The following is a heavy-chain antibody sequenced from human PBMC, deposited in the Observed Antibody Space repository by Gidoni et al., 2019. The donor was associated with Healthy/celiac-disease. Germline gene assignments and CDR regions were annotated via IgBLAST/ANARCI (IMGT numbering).Heavy chain of an antibody. D-gene: IGHD2-15*01. Sequence: EVQLVESGGGLVQPGGSLRPYCAASGFTVRSNYMSWVRQAPGKGLEWVSVIYSGGSTYYADSVKGRFTISRDNSKNTLYLQMNSLRAEDTAVYYCARVEVVVVVAADLFDAFDIWGQGTMVTVSS. V-gene: IGHV3-66*01. J-gene: IGHJ3*02. CDR1: GFTVRSNY. CDR3: ARVEVVVVVAADLFDAFDI. CDR2: IYSGGST.